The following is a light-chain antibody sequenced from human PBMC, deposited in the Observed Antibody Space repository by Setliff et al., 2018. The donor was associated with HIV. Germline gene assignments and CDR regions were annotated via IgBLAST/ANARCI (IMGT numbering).Light chain of an antibody. CDR1: NSDVGGYNY. V-gene: IGLV2-14*01. J-gene: IGLJ1*01. CDR3: SSYTHTNTGA. CDR2: EVS. Sequence: QSALTQHASVSGSPGQSITISCTGTNSDVGGYNYVSWYQQHPGKAPKLMIYEVSNRPSGVSNRFSGSQSGNTASLTIAGLQAEEEAVYSCSSYTHTNTGAVGTGTKGT.